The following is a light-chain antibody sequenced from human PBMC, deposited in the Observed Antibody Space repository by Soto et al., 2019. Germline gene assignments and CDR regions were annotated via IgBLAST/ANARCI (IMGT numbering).Light chain of an antibody. CDR1: QNIATN. Sequence: EILMTQSPATLSVSPGERAILSCSASQNIATNLVWYQQKPGQAPRLLLYGASTRATGVPARFSGSGSGTDYPLTVSSLQSEDFAVSYCQKYYNWPPWTFGLGTKVDIK. CDR3: QKYYNWPPWT. J-gene: IGKJ1*01. V-gene: IGKV3-15*01. CDR2: GAS.